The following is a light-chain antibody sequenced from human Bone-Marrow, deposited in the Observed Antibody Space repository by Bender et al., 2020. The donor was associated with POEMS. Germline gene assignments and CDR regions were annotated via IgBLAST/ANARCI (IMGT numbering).Light chain of an antibody. Sequence: QSVLTQPPSASGTPGQRVTISCSGSRSNIGSNYVYWYQQVPGTAPKLLILKNNQRPSGVPDRFSGSRSGNTASLNVSGLQAEDEADYYCSSYATNHNYVFGTGTDVTVL. CDR2: KNN. V-gene: IGLV1-47*01. J-gene: IGLJ1*01. CDR1: RSNIGSNY. CDR3: SSYATNHNYV.